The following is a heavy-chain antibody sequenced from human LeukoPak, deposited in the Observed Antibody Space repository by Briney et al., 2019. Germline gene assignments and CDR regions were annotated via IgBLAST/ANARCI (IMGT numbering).Heavy chain of an antibody. D-gene: IGHD3-22*01. J-gene: IGHJ3*02. V-gene: IGHV4-39*07. Sequence: SETLSLTCTVSGGSISSSSYYWGWIRQPPGKGLEWIGSIYYSGSTYYNPSLKSRVTISVDTSKNQFSLKLSSVTAADTAVYYCARDPYYYDSSGLYRAFDIWGQGTMVTVSS. CDR1: GGSISSSSYY. CDR2: IYYSGST. CDR3: ARDPYYYDSSGLYRAFDI.